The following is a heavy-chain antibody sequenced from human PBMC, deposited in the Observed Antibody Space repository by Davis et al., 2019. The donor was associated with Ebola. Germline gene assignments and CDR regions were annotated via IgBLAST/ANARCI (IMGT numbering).Heavy chain of an antibody. CDR1: GGSISSSNW. CDR3: ARAVYYYGSGNRVFDY. Sequence: SETLSLTCAVSGGSISSSNWWSWVRQPPGKGLEWIGEIFHSGSTNYSPSLQSRVTISVDKSNNQFSLNLRSVTAADTAVYYCARAVYYYGSGNRVFDYWGQGTLVTVSS. V-gene: IGHV4-4*02. D-gene: IGHD3-10*01. CDR2: IFHSGST. J-gene: IGHJ4*02.